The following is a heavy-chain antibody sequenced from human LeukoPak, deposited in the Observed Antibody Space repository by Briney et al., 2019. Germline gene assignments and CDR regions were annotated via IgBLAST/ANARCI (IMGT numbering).Heavy chain of an antibody. CDR2: ISSSSSYI. J-gene: IGHJ4*02. CDR3: ARAEDIVVVVAATPGGY. Sequence: PGGSLRLSCAASGFTFSSYSMNWVRQAPGKGLEWVSSISSSSSYIYYADSVKGRFTISRDNAKNSLYLQMNSLRAEDTAVYYCARAEDIVVVVAATPGGYWGQGTLVTVSS. CDR1: GFTFSSYS. V-gene: IGHV3-21*01. D-gene: IGHD2-15*01.